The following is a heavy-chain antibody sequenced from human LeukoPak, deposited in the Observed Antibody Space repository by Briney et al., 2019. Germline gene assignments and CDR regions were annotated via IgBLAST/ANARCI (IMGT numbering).Heavy chain of an antibody. CDR1: GGSSSGYY. CDR3: ARGHIAAAGTIYYMDV. D-gene: IGHD6-13*01. J-gene: IGHJ6*03. V-gene: IGHV4-34*01. CDR2: INHSGST. Sequence: SETLSLTCAVYGGSSSGYYWSWIRQPPGKGLEWIGEINHSGSTNYNPSLKSRVTISVDTSKNQFSLKLSSVTAADTAVYYCARGHIAAAGTIYYMDVWGKGTTVTVSS.